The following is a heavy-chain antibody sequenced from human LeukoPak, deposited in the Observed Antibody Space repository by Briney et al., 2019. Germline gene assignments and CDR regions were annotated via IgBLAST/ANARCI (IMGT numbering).Heavy chain of an antibody. V-gene: IGHV3-74*01. Sequence: GGSLRLSCAASGFTFGDYWMHWVRQAPGKGLVWVSRIISDGSSASYADSVKGRFTMSRDNAKNSLHLQMNSLRVEDTAVYYCVRDSNYHPDCWGQGTLVTVSS. CDR1: GFTFGDYW. CDR3: VRDSNYHPDC. D-gene: IGHD4-11*01. CDR2: IISDGSSA. J-gene: IGHJ4*02.